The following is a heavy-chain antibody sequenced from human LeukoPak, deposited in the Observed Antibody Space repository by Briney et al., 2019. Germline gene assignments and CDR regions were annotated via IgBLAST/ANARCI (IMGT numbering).Heavy chain of an antibody. CDR3: ARGGAVADSYWYFDL. CDR2: ISAYNGNT. D-gene: IGHD6-19*01. Sequence: GASVKLSCKASGYTFTSYGISWVRQAPGQGLEWMGWISAYNGNTNYAQKLQGGVTMTTDTSTSTAYMELRSLRSDDTAVYYCARGGAVADSYWYFDLWGRGTLVTVSS. V-gene: IGHV1-18*01. J-gene: IGHJ2*01. CDR1: GYTFTSYG.